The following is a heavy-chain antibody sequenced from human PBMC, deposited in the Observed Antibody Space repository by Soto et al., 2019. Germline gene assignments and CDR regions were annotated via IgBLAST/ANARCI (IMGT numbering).Heavy chain of an antibody. J-gene: IGHJ6*02. CDR2: IIPIFGTA. D-gene: IGHD2-2*01. CDR3: AKTHCNSTSCYPLYYYYYGMDV. V-gene: IGHV1-69*06. CDR1: GGTFSSYA. Sequence: ASVKVSCKASGGTFSSYAISWVLQAPGQGLEWMGGIIPIFGTANYAQKFQGRVTITADNSKNTLYLQMNSLRAEDTAVYYCAKTHCNSTSCYPLYYYYYGMDVWGPGTTVTVSS.